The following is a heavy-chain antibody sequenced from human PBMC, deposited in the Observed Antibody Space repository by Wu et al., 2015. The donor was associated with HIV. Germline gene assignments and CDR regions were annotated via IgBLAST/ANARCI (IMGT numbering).Heavy chain of an antibody. CDR1: GYTFTGYY. CDR2: INPNSGGT. CDR3: ARDVEMATIHSYYYAMDV. D-gene: IGHD5-24*01. J-gene: IGHJ6*02. Sequence: QVQLVQSGAEVKKPGASVKVSCKASGYTFTGYYMHWVRQAPGQGLEWMGWINPNSGGTNYAQKFQGRFTITADESTSTAYMDLSSLRSEDTAVYYCARDVEMATIHSYYYAMDVWGQGTTVTVS. V-gene: IGHV1-2*02.